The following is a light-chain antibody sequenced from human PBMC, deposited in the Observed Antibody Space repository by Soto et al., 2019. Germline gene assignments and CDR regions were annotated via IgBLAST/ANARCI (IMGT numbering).Light chain of an antibody. CDR3: QQTFSTPIT. V-gene: IGKV1-39*01. CDR2: AAS. Sequence: DIQMTQSPSSLSASVGDRVIITCRASQSIRRYLNWYQQKPGKAPTLLIYAASTLESAVPPRFSGAGSETEFTLTINGLQPDDFATYYCQQTFSTPITFGQGTRLEIK. CDR1: QSIRRY. J-gene: IGKJ5*01.